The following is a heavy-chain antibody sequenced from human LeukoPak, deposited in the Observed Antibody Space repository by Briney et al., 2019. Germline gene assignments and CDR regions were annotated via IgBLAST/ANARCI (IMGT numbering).Heavy chain of an antibody. V-gene: IGHV3-21*01. Sequence: GGSLRLSCAASGFTFSSYSMNWVRQAPGKGLEWVSSISSSSSYIYYADSVKGRFIISRDNAKNSLYLQMNSLRAEDTAVYYCARDSSLGSDPWFDPWGQGTLVTVSS. CDR2: ISSSSSYI. D-gene: IGHD3-10*01. CDR1: GFTFSSYS. J-gene: IGHJ5*02. CDR3: ARDSSLGSDPWFDP.